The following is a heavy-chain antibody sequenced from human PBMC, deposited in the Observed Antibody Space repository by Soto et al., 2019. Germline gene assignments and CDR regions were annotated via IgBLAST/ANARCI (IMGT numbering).Heavy chain of an antibody. CDR1: GGTFSSYA. J-gene: IGHJ6*02. Sequence: SVKVSCKASGGTFSSYAISWVRQAPGHGLERMGGIIPIFGTANYAQKFQGRVTITADESTSTAYVELSSLRSGDTAVYYCARKYYYDSSGYYHYYYHGMDVWGQGTTVTVSS. CDR2: IIPIFGTA. D-gene: IGHD3-22*01. CDR3: ARKYYYDSSGYYHYYYHGMDV. V-gene: IGHV1-69*13.